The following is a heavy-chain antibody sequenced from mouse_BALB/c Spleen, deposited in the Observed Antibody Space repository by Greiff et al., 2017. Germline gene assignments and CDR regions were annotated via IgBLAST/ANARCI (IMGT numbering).Heavy chain of an antibody. CDR3: ARDGLRLTRFAY. J-gene: IGHJ3*01. CDR1: GFSLTSYG. CDR2: IWAGGST. V-gene: IGHV2-9*02. Sequence: VQVVESGPGLVAPSQSLSITCTVSGFSLTSYGVHWVRQPPGKGLEWLGVIWAGGSTNYNSALMSRLSISKDNSKSQVFLKMNSLQTDDTAMYYWARDGLRLTRFAYWGQGTLVTVSA. D-gene: IGHD1-2*01.